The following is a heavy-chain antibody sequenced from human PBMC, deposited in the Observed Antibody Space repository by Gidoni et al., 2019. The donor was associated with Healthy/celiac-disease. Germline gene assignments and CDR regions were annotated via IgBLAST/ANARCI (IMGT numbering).Heavy chain of an antibody. CDR3: AMGLEWFQTFVGYFDY. D-gene: IGHD3-3*01. V-gene: IGHV1-69*06. CDR2: IIPIFGTA. J-gene: IGHJ4*02. CDR1: GGTFSSYA. Sequence: QVQLVQSGAEVKKPGSSVKVSCKASGGTFSSYAISWVRQAPGQGLEWMGGIIPIFGTANYAQKFQGRVTITADKSTSTAYMELSSLRSEDTAVYYCAMGLEWFQTFVGYFDYWGQGTLVTVSS.